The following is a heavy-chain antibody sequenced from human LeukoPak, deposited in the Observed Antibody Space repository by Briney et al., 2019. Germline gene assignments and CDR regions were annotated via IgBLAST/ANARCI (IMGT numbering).Heavy chain of an antibody. CDR1: GGSITSYY. CDR3: ARVTNYYGSGSSYFDY. J-gene: IGHJ4*02. Sequence: SETLSLTCTVSGGSITSYYWTWIRQPPGRGLEWIGYIHYSGSTNYNPSLKSRVTISVDTSKNQFSLKLSSVTAADTAVYYCARVTNYYGSGSSYFDYWGQGTLVTVSS. CDR2: IHYSGST. D-gene: IGHD3-10*01. V-gene: IGHV4-59*01.